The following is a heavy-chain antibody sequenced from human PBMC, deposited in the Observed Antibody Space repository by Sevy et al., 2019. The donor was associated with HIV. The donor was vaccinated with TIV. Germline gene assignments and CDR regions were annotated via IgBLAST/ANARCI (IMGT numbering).Heavy chain of an antibody. CDR1: GGTFSSYA. CDR3: ATGKPYYYGSGSYYYFDY. Sequence: ASVKVSCKASGGTFSSYAISWVRQAPGKGLEWMGGFDPEDGETIYAQKFQGRVTMTEDTSTDTAYMELSSLRSEDTAVYYCATGKPYYYGSGSYYYFDYWGQGTLVTVSS. CDR2: FDPEDGET. V-gene: IGHV1-24*01. D-gene: IGHD3-10*01. J-gene: IGHJ4*02.